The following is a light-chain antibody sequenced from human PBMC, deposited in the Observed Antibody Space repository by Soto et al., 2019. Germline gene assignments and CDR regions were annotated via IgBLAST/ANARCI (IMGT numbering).Light chain of an antibody. J-gene: IGLJ3*02. V-gene: IGLV1-40*01. CDR1: SSNIGAGYD. CDR2: GSS. Sequence: QSVLTQPPSVSGAPGQRVTISCTGSSSNIGAGYDVHWYQQLPGTAPKLLIFGSSNRPSGVPDRFSGSKSGASASLAITGLQAEDEADYYCQSYGSSPSGWVFGGGTKVTVL. CDR3: QSYGSSPSGWV.